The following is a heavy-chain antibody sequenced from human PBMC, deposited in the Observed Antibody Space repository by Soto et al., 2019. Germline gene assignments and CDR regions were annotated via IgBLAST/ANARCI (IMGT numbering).Heavy chain of an antibody. CDR1: GFTVSSNY. J-gene: IGHJ3*02. CDR2: IYSGGST. V-gene: IGHV3-53*01. D-gene: IGHD1-1*01. Sequence: EVQPVESGGGLIQPGGSLRLSCAASGFTVSSNYMSWVRQAPGKGLEWVSVIYSGGSTYYADSVKGRFTISRDNSKNTLYLQMNSLRAEDTAVYYCARDTGTTDVPRKDAFDIWGQGTMVTVSS. CDR3: ARDTGTTDVPRKDAFDI.